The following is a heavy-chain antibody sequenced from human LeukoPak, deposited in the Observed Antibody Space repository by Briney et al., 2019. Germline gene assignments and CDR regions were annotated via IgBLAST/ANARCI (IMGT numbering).Heavy chain of an antibody. CDR1: RFTFGRFG. CDR2: ISYDGSNT. V-gene: IGHV3-30*03. Sequence: GRSLRLSCAASRFTFGRFGIHWVRQAPGKGLEWVAAISYDGSNTFYADSVKGRFTISRDNSMNTVYLQMNSLRAEDTAVYYCARAGRDGYPIDYWGQGTLVTVSS. J-gene: IGHJ4*02. CDR3: ARAGRDGYPIDY. D-gene: IGHD5-24*01.